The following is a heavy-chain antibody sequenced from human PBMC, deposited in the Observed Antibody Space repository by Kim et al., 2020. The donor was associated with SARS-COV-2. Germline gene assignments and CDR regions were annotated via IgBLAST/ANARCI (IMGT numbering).Heavy chain of an antibody. CDR3: AKGGRSTYYYDSSGQIFDY. CDR1: GFTFSSYA. D-gene: IGHD3-22*01. J-gene: IGHJ4*02. Sequence: GGSLRLSCAASGFTFSSYAMSWVRQAPGKGLEWVSAISGSGGSTYYADSVKGRFTISRDNSKNTLYLQMNSLRAEDTAVYYCAKGGRSTYYYDSSGQIFDYWGQGTLVTVSS. CDR2: ISGSGGST. V-gene: IGHV3-23*01.